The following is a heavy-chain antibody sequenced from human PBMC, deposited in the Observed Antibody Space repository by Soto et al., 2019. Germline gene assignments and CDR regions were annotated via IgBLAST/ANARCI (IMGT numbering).Heavy chain of an antibody. CDR2: INPNSGYT. V-gene: IGHV1-2*02. CDR3: VRDYSSSSDWFDP. J-gene: IGHJ5*02. CDR1: GYTFTDYY. D-gene: IGHD6-6*01. Sequence: QVQLVQSGAEVKKPGASVKVSCKASGYTFTDYYIHWVRQAPGQGLEWMGWINPNSGYTNDAQKFQGRVTMTRDTSISTAYMELSRLRSDDTAVYSCVRDYSSSSDWFDPWGQGTLVTVSS.